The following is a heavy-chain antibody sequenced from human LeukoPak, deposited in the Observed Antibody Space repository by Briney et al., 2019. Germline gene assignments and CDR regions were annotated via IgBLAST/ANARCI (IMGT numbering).Heavy chain of an antibody. V-gene: IGHV3-74*01. CDR1: GFMFSTYW. D-gene: IGHD5-18*01. CDR3: AKDLSXNTADR. Sequence: GGSLRLSCAASGFMFSTYWMSWVRQAPGKGPVWVSRINPDGTTTDYADSVKGRFTISRDNAKNLLDLQMNGLRANDTEVHYCAKDLSXNTADRXGQGTLVTVSS. J-gene: IGHJ5*02. CDR2: INPDGTTT.